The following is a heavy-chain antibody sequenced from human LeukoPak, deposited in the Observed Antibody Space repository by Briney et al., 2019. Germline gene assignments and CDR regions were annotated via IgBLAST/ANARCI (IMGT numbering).Heavy chain of an antibody. D-gene: IGHD3-22*01. J-gene: IGHJ4*02. Sequence: GGALQISLQGAGCRFTSYWIGWVRPVPGKGLEGMGIVYPGDSDTRDSPSFQGQVTISADKSISTAYLQWSSLKASDTAMYYYARAPNTYYYDSSGMFDYWGQGTLVTVSS. CDR3: ARAPNTYYYDSSGMFDY. CDR1: GCRFTSYW. CDR2: VYPGDSDT. V-gene: IGHV5-51*01.